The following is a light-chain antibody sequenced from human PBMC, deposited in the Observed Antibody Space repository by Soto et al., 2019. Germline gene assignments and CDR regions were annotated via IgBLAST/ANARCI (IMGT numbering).Light chain of an antibody. V-gene: IGKV1-17*01. CDR1: QDIGKD. CDR2: AVS. J-gene: IGKJ2*01. Sequence: DIQMTQSPSSVSAAVGDRVTITCRASQDIGKDLGWFQQKPGKAPRRLIYAVSTLESGVPSRFSGSGSGTQFTLTISSMQPEDFADYFCLQHKSFPFTFGQGTKVDIK. CDR3: LQHKSFPFT.